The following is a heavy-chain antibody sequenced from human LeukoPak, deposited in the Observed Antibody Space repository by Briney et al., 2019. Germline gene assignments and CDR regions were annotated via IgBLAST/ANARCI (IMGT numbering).Heavy chain of an antibody. J-gene: IGHJ5*02. CDR2: IYYSGST. D-gene: IGHD6-19*01. CDR1: GGSISSGGYY. CDR3: ARFLLNKQWLLLDP. V-gene: IGHV4-31*03. Sequence: SETLSLTCTVSGGSISSGGYYWSWIRQHPGKGLKWIGYIYYSGSTYYNPSLKSRVTISVDTSKNQFSLKLSSVTAADTAVYYCARFLLNKQWLLLDPWGQGTLVTVSS.